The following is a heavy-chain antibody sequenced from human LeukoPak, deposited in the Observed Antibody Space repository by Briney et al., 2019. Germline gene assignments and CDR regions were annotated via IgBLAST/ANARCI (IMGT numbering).Heavy chain of an antibody. D-gene: IGHD2-2*01. J-gene: IGHJ5*02. CDR3: AREYCSSTSCSRGCRGFDP. Sequence: PSDTLSLTCAASGGTFSGYYWSWTRQPPGQGLEWIGEINHNGSNKYNPPLKSRVTISVDTAKTHISLKLSSVTAADTAGYYCAREYCSSTSCSRGCRGFDPWGQGTLVTVSS. V-gene: IGHV4-34*01. CDR2: INHNGSN. CDR1: GGTFSGYY.